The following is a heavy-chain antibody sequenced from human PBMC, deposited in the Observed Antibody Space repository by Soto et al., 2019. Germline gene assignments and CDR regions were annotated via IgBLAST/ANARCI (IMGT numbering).Heavy chain of an antibody. D-gene: IGHD6-19*01. CDR3: ARDSRYSSGPNWFDP. J-gene: IGHJ5*02. V-gene: IGHV3-48*02. Sequence: EVQLVESGGGLVQPGGSLRLSCAASGFTFSSYSMNWVRQAPGKGLEWVSYISSSRSTIYYADSVKGRFTISRDNAKNSLYLQMNSLRDEDTAVYYCARDSRYSSGPNWFDPWGQGTLVTVSS. CDR2: ISSSRSTI. CDR1: GFTFSSYS.